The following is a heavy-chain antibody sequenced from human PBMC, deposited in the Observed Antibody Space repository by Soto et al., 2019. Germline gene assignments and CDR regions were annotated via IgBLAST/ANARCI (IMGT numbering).Heavy chain of an antibody. J-gene: IGHJ4*02. CDR3: ARVLDDYYDSSGYYYFDY. CDR1: GYTFTSYY. D-gene: IGHD3-22*01. V-gene: IGHV1-46*01. Sequence: ASVKVSCKASGYTFTSYYMHWVRQAPGQGLEWMGIINPSGGSTSYAQKFQGRVTMTRDTSTSTVYMELSSLRSEDTAVYYCARVLDDYYDSSGYYYFDYWGQGTLVTVSS. CDR2: INPSGGST.